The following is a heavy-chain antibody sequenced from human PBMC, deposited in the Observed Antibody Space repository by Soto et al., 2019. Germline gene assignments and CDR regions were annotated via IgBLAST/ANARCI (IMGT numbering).Heavy chain of an antibody. V-gene: IGHV4-59*01. D-gene: IGHD2-8*02. Sequence: SETLSLTCTVSGGSISSYYWSWIRQPPGKGLEWIGYVYYSGSTNYNPSLKSRVTISVDTSKNQFSLKLSSVTSAHTAVYSCARMEVYWWFDPWGQGALVTVSS. CDR3: ARMEVYWWFDP. J-gene: IGHJ5*02. CDR2: VYYSGST. CDR1: GGSISSYY.